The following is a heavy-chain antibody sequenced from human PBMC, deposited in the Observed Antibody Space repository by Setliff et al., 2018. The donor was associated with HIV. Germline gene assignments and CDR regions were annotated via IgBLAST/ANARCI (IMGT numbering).Heavy chain of an antibody. CDR1: DGSLSSYY. CDR3: ARGPIRYSSGVRWFLGVESWYSGIDY. Sequence: PEETLSLTCAVYDGSLSSYYWSWIRQSTGKGLEWIGEINDSGTTNYNPSLESRITMLIDMSNNQLSLKLSSVTASDTAVYFFARGPIRYSSGVRWFLGVESWYSGIDYWGQGTRVTVSS. V-gene: IGHV4-34*01. CDR2: INDSGTT. D-gene: IGHD2-15*01. J-gene: IGHJ4*02.